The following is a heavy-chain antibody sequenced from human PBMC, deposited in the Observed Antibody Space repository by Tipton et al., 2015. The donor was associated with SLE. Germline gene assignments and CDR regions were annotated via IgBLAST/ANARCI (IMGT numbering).Heavy chain of an antibody. CDR3: ARHEYTGSYYPLDAFDI. V-gene: IGHV4-39*01. J-gene: IGHJ3*02. CDR2: IYYSGST. Sequence: TLSLTCTLSGGSISSTSYYWGWIRQPPGKGLEWIGTIYYSGSTYYNPSLKSRVTISVDTSKNQFSLRLNSVTAADTAVYYCARHEYTGSYYPLDAFDIWGQGTRVSVSS. D-gene: IGHD1-26*01. CDR1: GGSISSTSYY.